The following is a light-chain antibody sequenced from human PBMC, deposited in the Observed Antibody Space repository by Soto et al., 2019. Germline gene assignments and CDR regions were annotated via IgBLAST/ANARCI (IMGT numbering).Light chain of an antibody. CDR2: DVT. J-gene: IGLJ2*01. V-gene: IGLV2-14*03. Sequence: QSVLTQPASVSGSPGQSITISCTGTSSDVGRYNYVSWFQQHPGKAPKLMIYDVTYRPSGVSDRFSGSKSGNTASLTISGLKPEDEADYYCSSYTSGSTLFGGGTKLTVL. CDR3: SSYTSGSTL. CDR1: SSDVGRYNY.